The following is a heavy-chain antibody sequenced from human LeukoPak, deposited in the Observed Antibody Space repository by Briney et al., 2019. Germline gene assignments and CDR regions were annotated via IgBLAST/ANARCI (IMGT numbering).Heavy chain of an antibody. V-gene: IGHV1-2*02. Sequence: GASVKVSCKASGYTFTGYYMHWVRQAPGQGLEWMGWINPNSGGTNYAQKFQGRVTMTRDTSTSTAYMELRSLRSDDTAVYYCARDREVGAPSIFDYWGQGTLVTVSS. CDR2: INPNSGGT. D-gene: IGHD1-26*01. CDR3: ARDREVGAPSIFDY. J-gene: IGHJ4*02. CDR1: GYTFTGYY.